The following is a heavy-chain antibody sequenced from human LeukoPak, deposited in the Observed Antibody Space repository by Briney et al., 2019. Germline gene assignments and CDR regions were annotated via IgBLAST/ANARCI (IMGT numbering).Heavy chain of an antibody. D-gene: IGHD3-10*01. Sequence: SETLSLTCAVYGGSFSGYYWSWIRQPPGQELEWIGEINHSGSANYNPSLKSRVTISVDTSKNQFSLKLSSVTAADTAVYYCARGARLWFGELLQPRYYYGMDVWGQGTTVTVSS. V-gene: IGHV4-34*01. CDR1: GGSFSGYY. J-gene: IGHJ6*02. CDR3: ARGARLWFGELLQPRYYYGMDV. CDR2: INHSGSA.